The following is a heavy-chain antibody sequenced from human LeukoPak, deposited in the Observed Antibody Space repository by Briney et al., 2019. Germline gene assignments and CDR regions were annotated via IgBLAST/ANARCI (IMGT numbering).Heavy chain of an antibody. D-gene: IGHD3-22*01. V-gene: IGHV4-59*01. J-gene: IGHJ4*02. CDR3: ARHPSSYYYDRYYFDY. CDR1: GGSISSYY. Sequence: SETLSLTCTVSGGSISSYYWSWIRQPPGKGLEWIGYIYYSGSTNYNPSLKSRVTISVDTSKNQFSLKLSSVTAADTAVYYCARHPSSYYYDRYYFDYWGQGTLVTVSS. CDR2: IYYSGST.